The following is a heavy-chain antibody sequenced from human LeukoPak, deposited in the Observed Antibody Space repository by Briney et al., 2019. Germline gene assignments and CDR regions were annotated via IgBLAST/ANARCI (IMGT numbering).Heavy chain of an antibody. V-gene: IGHV4-31*03. Sequence: PSETLSLTCTVSGGSISSGGYYWRWIRQHPGKGLEWIGYIYYSGSTYYNPSLKSRVTISVDTSKNQFSLKLSSVTAADTAVYYCARDRSIAVAGPYWYFDLWGRGTLVTVSS. CDR2: IYYSGST. CDR3: ARDRSIAVAGPYWYFDL. CDR1: GGSISSGGYY. D-gene: IGHD6-19*01. J-gene: IGHJ2*01.